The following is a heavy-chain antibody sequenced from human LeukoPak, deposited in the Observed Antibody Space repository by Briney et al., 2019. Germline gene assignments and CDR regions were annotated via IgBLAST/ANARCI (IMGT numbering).Heavy chain of an antibody. J-gene: IGHJ4*02. CDR1: GYSISSGYY. D-gene: IGHD4-17*01. CDR2: IYHSGST. Sequence: SETLSLTCAVSGYSISSGYYWGWIRQPPGKGLEWIGSIYHSGSTYYNPSLKSRVTISVDTSKNQFSLKLSSVTAADTAVYYCARERYGDYIFDYWGQGTLATVSS. V-gene: IGHV4-38-2*02. CDR3: ARERYGDYIFDY.